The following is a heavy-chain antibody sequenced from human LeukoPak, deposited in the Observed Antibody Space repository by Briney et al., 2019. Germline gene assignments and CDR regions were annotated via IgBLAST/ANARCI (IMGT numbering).Heavy chain of an antibody. CDR1: GFTFSNYW. CDR2: IKEDGSEK. J-gene: IGHJ4*02. D-gene: IGHD4-17*01. Sequence: GGSLRLSCAASGFTFSNYWMSWVRQAPGKGLEWVANIKEDGSEKYYVDSVKGRFNISRDNAKNSLYLQMNSLRAEDTAVYYCAASYGDWGQGTLVTVSS. V-gene: IGHV3-7*01. CDR3: AASYGD.